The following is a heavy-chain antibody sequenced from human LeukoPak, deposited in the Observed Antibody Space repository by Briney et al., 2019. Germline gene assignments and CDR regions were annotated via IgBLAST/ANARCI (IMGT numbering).Heavy chain of an antibody. CDR1: GFTLSSFA. CDR3: ARDQCPEGSCYLAG. J-gene: IGHJ4*02. D-gene: IGHD2-15*01. CDR2: IKQDGSEK. V-gene: IGHV3-7*01. Sequence: GGSLRLSCAASGFTLSSFAMSWVRQAPGKGLEWVANIKQDGSEKYYVDSVKGRFSISRDNAKNSLYLQMNSLRAEDTAVYYCARDQCPEGSCYLAGWGQGTLVTVSS.